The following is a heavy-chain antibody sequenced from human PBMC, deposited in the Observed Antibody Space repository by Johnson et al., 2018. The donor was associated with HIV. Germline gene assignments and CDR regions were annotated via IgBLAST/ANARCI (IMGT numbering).Heavy chain of an antibody. J-gene: IGHJ3*02. Sequence: QVQLVESGGGVVQPGGSLRLSCAASGFIFSDYYMSWIRQAPGKGLEWISYISSSGSTIYYADSVKGRFTISRDNAKNSLYLQMNSLRAEDTAVYYCANGGYSYGYDAFDIWGQGTMVTVSS. CDR2: ISSSGSTI. CDR1: GFIFSDYY. V-gene: IGHV3-11*04. CDR3: ANGGYSYGYDAFDI. D-gene: IGHD5-18*01.